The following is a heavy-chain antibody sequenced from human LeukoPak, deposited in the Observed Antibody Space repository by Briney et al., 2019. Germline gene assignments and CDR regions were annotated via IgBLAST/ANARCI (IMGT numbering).Heavy chain of an antibody. CDR3: ARRVASSGTPLGY. Sequence: ASVKVSCKASGYTFTSYGISWVRQAPGQGLEWMGWISAYNGNTNYAQKFQGRVTMTRNTSINTAYMEVSSLRSEDTAVYYCARRVASSGTPLGYWGQGTLVTVSS. J-gene: IGHJ4*02. CDR1: GYTFTSYG. V-gene: IGHV1-18*01. D-gene: IGHD3-22*01. CDR2: ISAYNGNT.